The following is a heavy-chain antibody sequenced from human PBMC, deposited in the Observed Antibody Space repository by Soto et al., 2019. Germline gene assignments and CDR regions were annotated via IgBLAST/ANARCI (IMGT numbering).Heavy chain of an antibody. CDR2: VISIFGTA. V-gene: IGHV1-69*01. D-gene: IGHD3-3*01. CDR1: GGTFSSYA. CDR3: AKSNRMTIFGVDPYYYYYGMDV. J-gene: IGHJ6*02. Sequence: QVQLVQSGAEVKKPGSSVKVSCKASGGTFSSYAISWVRQAPGQGLEWMGGVISIFGTANYAQKFQGRVTITEYESTSTAYMELSILRSEDTAVYYCAKSNRMTIFGVDPYYYYYGMDVWGQGTTVTVSS.